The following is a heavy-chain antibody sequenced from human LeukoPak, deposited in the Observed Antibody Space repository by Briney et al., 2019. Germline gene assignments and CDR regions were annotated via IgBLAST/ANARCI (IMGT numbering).Heavy chain of an antibody. CDR1: GFTFSTYT. CDR3: ARVRLGVALDAFDI. V-gene: IGHV3-21*01. CDR2: ISSSSSYI. Sequence: GGSLRLSCAASGFTFSTYTMNWVRQAPGKGLDWVSSISSSSSYIYYTDSVKGRFTISRDNAKNSLYLQMNSLRAEDTAVYYCARVRLGVALDAFDIWGQGTMVTVSS. J-gene: IGHJ3*02. D-gene: IGHD2-15*01.